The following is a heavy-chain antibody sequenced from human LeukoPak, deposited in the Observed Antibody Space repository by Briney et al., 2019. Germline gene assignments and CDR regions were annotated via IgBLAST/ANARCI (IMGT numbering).Heavy chain of an antibody. J-gene: IGHJ4*02. CDR1: GFTFSSYG. Sequence: PGGSLRLSCVASGFTFSSYGMHWVRQAPGKGLEWVAVISYDGSNKYYADSVKGRFTISRDNSKNTLYLQMNSLRAEDTAVYYCAKSSRALIAAAAPFDYWGQGTLVTVSS. CDR3: AKSSRALIAAAAPFDY. V-gene: IGHV3-30*18. D-gene: IGHD6-13*01. CDR2: ISYDGSNK.